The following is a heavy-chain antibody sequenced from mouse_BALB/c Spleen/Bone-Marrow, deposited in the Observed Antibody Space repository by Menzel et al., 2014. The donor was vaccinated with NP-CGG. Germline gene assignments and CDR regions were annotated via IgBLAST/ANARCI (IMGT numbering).Heavy chain of an antibody. CDR2: IDPSDSYT. Sequence: QVQLQQSGAELVKPGASVKLSCKASGYTFTSYWMHWVKQRPGQGLEWIGEIDPSDSYTNYNQKFKGKATLTVDKSSSAAYMQLSSLTSEDSAVYFCARWLLRHYAMDDGGQGTSVTVSS. CDR3: ARWLLRHYAMDD. J-gene: IGHJ4*01. CDR1: GYTFTSYW. D-gene: IGHD1-2*01. V-gene: IGHV1-69*02.